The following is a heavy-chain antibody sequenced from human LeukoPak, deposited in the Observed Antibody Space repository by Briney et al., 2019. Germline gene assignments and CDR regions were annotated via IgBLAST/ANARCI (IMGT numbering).Heavy chain of an antibody. V-gene: IGHV1-2*02. J-gene: IGHJ4*02. CDR2: INPNSGGT. D-gene: IGHD2-2*01. CDR3: ARGGAIVVVPAAMVS. Sequence: ASVKVSCKASGYTFTGYYMHWVRQAPGQGLEWMGWINPNSGGTNYAQKFQGRVTMTRDTSISPAYMELSRLRSDDTAVYYCARGGAIVVVPAAMVSWGQGTLVTVSS. CDR1: GYTFTGYY.